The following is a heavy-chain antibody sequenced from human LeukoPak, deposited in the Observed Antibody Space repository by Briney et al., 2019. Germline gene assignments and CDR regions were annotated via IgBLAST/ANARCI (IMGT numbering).Heavy chain of an antibody. D-gene: IGHD6-13*01. CDR3: ARGGGYSSSWSY. J-gene: IGHJ4*02. CDR2: IYYSGST. Sequence: SETLSLTCTVSGGSISSSSYYGGWIRQPPGKGLEWIGSIYYSGSTYYNPSLKSRVTISVDTSKNQFSLKLSSVTAADTAVYYCARGGGYSSSWSYWGQGTLVTVSS. V-gene: IGHV4-39*07. CDR1: GGSISSSSYY.